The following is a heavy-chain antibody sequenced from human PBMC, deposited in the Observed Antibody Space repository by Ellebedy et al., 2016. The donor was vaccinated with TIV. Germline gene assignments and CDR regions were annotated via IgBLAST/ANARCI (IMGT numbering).Heavy chain of an antibody. CDR2: IKQDGTEK. V-gene: IGHV3-7*03. J-gene: IGHJ6*02. CDR1: GFTFSSYW. D-gene: IGHD1-26*01. Sequence: GESLKISCAASGFTFSSYWMSWVRQAPGKGLEWVANIKQDGTEKYYVESVKGRFTISRDNSKNTLYLQMNSLRAEDTAVYYCAKEWQPSWEHYYYYGMDVWGQGTTVTVSS. CDR3: AKEWQPSWEHYYYYGMDV.